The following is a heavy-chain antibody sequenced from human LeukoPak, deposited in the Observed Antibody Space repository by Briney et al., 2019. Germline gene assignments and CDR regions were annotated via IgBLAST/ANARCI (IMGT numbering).Heavy chain of an antibody. CDR1: GFTFSSRW. J-gene: IGHJ4*02. V-gene: IGHV3-7*03. Sequence: PGGSLRLSCTASGFTFSSRWMTWVRQPPGKGLEWVANIKEDGSVKYCVDSVKGRFTISRDNTKNVLYLQMNSLRADDTAVYFCARDSTWLLDYWGQGTLITVSS. D-gene: IGHD6-19*01. CDR2: IKEDGSVK. CDR3: ARDSTWLLDY.